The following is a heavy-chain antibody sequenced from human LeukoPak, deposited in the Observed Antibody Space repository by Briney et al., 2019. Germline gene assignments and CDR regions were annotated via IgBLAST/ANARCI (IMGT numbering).Heavy chain of an antibody. Sequence: SGGSLRLSCAASGFTFSTYWMAWVRQAPGKGLEWVANIKGDESVRHQADSVKGRFTISRDNAQNSVYLQMTSLRGEDTAVYYCARDVVGSLDYWGQGTLVTVSS. D-gene: IGHD1-26*01. J-gene: IGHJ4*02. V-gene: IGHV3-7*01. CDR3: ARDVVGSLDY. CDR2: IKGDESVR. CDR1: GFTFSTYW.